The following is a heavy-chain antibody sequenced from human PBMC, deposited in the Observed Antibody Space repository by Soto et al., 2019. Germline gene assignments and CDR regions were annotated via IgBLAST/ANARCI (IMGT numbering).Heavy chain of an antibody. CDR1: GGSISSGVYY. CDR3: ARRYGYSFDY. CDR2: IYYSGTT. D-gene: IGHD5-18*01. J-gene: IGHJ4*02. Sequence: PSETLSLTCTVSGGSISSGVYYWSWIRQPPGKGLEWIGYIYYSGTTNYNPSLKSRVTISVDTSKNQLSLKLSSVTAADTAVYYCARRYGYSFDYWGQGTLVTVSS. V-gene: IGHV4-61*08.